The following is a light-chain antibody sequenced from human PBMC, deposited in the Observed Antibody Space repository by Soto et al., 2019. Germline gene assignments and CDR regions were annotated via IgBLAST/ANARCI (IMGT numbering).Light chain of an antibody. J-gene: IGKJ4*01. CDR1: QSISSY. CDR3: QQSYSAPLT. V-gene: IGKV1-39*01. CDR2: AAS. Sequence: DIQMTQSPSSLSASVGDRVTITCRASQSISSYLIWYQQKPGKAPKLLIYAASSLQGGVPSRFSGSGSGTDFTLTISSLQPDDFATYYCQQSYSAPLTVGGGTKVEIK.